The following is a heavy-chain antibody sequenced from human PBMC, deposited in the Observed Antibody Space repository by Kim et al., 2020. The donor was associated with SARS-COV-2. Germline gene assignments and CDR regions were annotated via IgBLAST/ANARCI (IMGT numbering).Heavy chain of an antibody. Sequence: GGSLRLSCAASGFTFSSYSMNWVRQAPGKGLEWVSYISSSSSTIYYADSVKGRFTISRDNAKNSLYLQRNSLREEDTAVYYCARDTPPGYWGQGTLVTVSS. J-gene: IGHJ4*02. CDR1: GFTFSSYS. CDR3: ARDTPPGY. CDR2: ISSSSSTI. V-gene: IGHV3-48*02.